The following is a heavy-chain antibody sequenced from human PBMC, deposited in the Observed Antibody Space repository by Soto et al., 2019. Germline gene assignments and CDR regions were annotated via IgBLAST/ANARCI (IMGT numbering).Heavy chain of an antibody. CDR1: GFTFSSYA. D-gene: IGHD1-26*01. J-gene: IGHJ4*02. Sequence: GGSLRLSCAASGFTFSSYAMSWVRQAPGKGLEWVSAISGSGGSTYYADSVKGRFTISRDNSKNTLYLQMNSLRAEDTAVYYCAKTLNQVGATPLDYWGQGTLVTVSS. V-gene: IGHV3-23*01. CDR2: ISGSGGST. CDR3: AKTLNQVGATPLDY.